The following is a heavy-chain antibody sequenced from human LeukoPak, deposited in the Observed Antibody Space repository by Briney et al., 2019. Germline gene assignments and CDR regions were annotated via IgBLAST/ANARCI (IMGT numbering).Heavy chain of an antibody. Sequence: GGSLRLSCAASGFTFSTYEMKWVRQAPGKGLEWVSYISSSGDSLYYADSVKGRFTISRDNARNSLYLQMNSLRAEDTAIYYCARMAVAGQYNDYWGQGTLVTVPS. D-gene: IGHD6-19*01. CDR1: GFTFSTYE. V-gene: IGHV3-48*03. CDR3: ARMAVAGQYNDY. CDR2: ISSSGDSL. J-gene: IGHJ4*02.